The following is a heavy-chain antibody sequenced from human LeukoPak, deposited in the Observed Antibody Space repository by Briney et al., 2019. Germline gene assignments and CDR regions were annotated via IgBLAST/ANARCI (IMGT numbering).Heavy chain of an antibody. D-gene: IGHD6-19*01. CDR1: GYTFTGYY. CDR2: INPNSGGT. CDR3: ASGQWGYFDY. Sequence: ASVKVSCKASGYTFTGYYMHWVRQAPGQGLEWMGWINPNSGGTNYAQKLQGRVTMTRDTSISTAYMELSRLRSDDTAVYYCASGQWGYFDYWGQGTLVTVSS. J-gene: IGHJ4*02. V-gene: IGHV1-2*02.